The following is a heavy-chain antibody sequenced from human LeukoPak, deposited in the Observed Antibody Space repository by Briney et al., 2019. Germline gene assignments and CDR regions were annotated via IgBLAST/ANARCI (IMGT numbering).Heavy chain of an antibody. J-gene: IGHJ6*03. CDR1: GFTFSSYA. V-gene: IGHV3-64*01. CDR2: ISSNGGST. Sequence: PGGSLRLSCAASGFTFSSYAMHWVRQAPGKGLEYVSAISSNGGSTYYANSVKGRFTISRDNSKNTLYLQMGSLRAEDMAVYYCARGEAQTIGYCSSTSCSKHYYYYMDVWGKGTTVTVSS. CDR3: ARGEAQTIGYCSSTSCSKHYYYYMDV. D-gene: IGHD2-2*01.